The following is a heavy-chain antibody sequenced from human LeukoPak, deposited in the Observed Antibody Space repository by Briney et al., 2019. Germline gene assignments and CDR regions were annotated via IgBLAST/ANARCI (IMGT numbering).Heavy chain of an antibody. V-gene: IGHV3-74*01. CDR3: ARGGVAGGNDY. CDR2: INSDGSTT. J-gene: IGHJ4*02. CDR1: GFTFSRHW. Sequence: PGGSLRLSCAASGFTFSRHWMHWVRQAPGKGLEWLSFINSDGSTTSHAESVKGRFTISRDNAKNTLHLQMNSLRAEDTAVYYCARGGVAGGNDYWGQGTLVPVSS. D-gene: IGHD3-10*01.